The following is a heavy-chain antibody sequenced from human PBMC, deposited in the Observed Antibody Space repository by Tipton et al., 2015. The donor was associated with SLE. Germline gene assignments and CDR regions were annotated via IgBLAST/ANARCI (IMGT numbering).Heavy chain of an antibody. V-gene: IGHV4-31*03. CDR1: GGSISRNGYY. J-gene: IGHJ4*02. CDR3: AKGLQQWHTFYFDY. D-gene: IGHD6-19*01. CDR2: IYYSGNT. Sequence: TLSLTCTVSGGSISRNGYYWSWIRQHPGKGLEWIGHIYYSGNTYYNPSLKSRVTMSVDTSYNQFSLKLSSVNAADTAVYYCAKGLQQWHTFYFDYWGQGTLVTVSS.